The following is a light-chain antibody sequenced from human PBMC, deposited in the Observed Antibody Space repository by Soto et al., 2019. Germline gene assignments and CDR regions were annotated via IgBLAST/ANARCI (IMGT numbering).Light chain of an antibody. Sequence: QSALTQPASVSGSLGQSITISCTGTSSDVGSYNLVSWYQQHPGKAPQLIMYEVSKRPSGVSDRFFGSKSGNTASLTISGLQTEDEADYYCCSCGTTSTFDVFGGGTKLTVL. CDR3: CSCGTTSTFDV. V-gene: IGLV2-23*02. CDR2: EVS. J-gene: IGLJ2*01. CDR1: SSDVGSYNL.